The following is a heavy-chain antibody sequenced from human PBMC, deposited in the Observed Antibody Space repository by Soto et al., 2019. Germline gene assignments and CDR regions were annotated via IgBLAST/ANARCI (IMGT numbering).Heavy chain of an antibody. Sequence: VQLQESGPGLVKPSQTLSLTCTVSGGSISSGGYYWSWIRQHPGKGLEWIGYIYYSGSTYYNPSLKSRVTISVDTSKNQFSLKLSSVTAADTAVYYCARDSSPSHYGTHFHYYGMDVWGQGTTVTVSS. D-gene: IGHD4-17*01. CDR2: IYYSGST. CDR3: ARDSSPSHYGTHFHYYGMDV. J-gene: IGHJ6*02. V-gene: IGHV4-31*03. CDR1: GGSISSGGYY.